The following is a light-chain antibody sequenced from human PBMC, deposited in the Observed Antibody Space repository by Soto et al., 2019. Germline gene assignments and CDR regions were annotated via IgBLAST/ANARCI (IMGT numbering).Light chain of an antibody. Sequence: ILLTQSPSPLSAAVLALVTITCRASQGIDTSLAWYQQKPGKAPKLLIYKASSLESGVPSRFSGSGSGTEFTLTISSLQPDDFATYYCQQYNSYWTFGQGTKVDIK. CDR1: QGIDTS. V-gene: IGKV1-5*03. J-gene: IGKJ1*01. CDR3: QQYNSYWT. CDR2: KAS.